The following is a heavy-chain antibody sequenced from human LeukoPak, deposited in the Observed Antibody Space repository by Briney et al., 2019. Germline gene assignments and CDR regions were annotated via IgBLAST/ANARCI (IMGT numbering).Heavy chain of an antibody. V-gene: IGHV3-21*01. CDR3: ARIGGPVAGTYYYGMDV. J-gene: IGHJ6*02. CDR2: ISSSSSYI. D-gene: IGHD6-19*01. CDR1: GFTFSSYS. Sequence: GGSLRLSCAASGFTFSSYSMNWVRQAPGKGLEWVSSISSSSSYIYYADSVKGRFTISRDNAKKSLYLQVNSLRAEDTAVYYCARIGGPVAGTYYYGMDVWGQGTTVTVSS.